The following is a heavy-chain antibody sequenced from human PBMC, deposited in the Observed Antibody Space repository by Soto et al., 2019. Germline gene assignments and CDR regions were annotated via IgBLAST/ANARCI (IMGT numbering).Heavy chain of an antibody. CDR3: ARSIAVAEAPDH. CDR1: GFSVSSYA. J-gene: IGHJ4*02. CDR2: ISYDGINE. Sequence: QELVVESGGGVVQPGRSLRLSCAASGFSVSSYAMHWVRQAPGKGLEWVALISYDGINEYHADSVKGRFTISRDTSKNTLYLLMNSLRAEDTALYFCARSIAVAEAPDHWGQGTLVTVSS. D-gene: IGHD6-19*01. V-gene: IGHV3-30-3*01.